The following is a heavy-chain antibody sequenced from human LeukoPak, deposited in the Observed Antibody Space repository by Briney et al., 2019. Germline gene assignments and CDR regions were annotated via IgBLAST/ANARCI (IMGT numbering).Heavy chain of an antibody. J-gene: IGHJ6*03. CDR2: ISSSSGNI. V-gene: IGHV3-48*01. Sequence: GGSLRLSCAASGFALSSYSMNWVRQAPGKGLEWVSYISSSSGNIYYADSVKGRFTISRDNAKTSLYLQMNSRRAEDTALYCCARDRGGIGYYMDVWGKGTTVTVSS. CDR1: GFALSSYS. CDR3: ARDRGGIGYYMDV. D-gene: IGHD3-16*02.